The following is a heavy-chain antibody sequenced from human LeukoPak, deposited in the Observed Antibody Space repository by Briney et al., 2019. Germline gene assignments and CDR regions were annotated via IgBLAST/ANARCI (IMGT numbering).Heavy chain of an antibody. CDR1: GFTFDDYT. J-gene: IGHJ4*02. Sequence: GGSLRLSCAASGFTFDDYTMHWVRQAPGKGLEWVSLISWDGGSTYYADSVKGRFTISRDNSKNTLYLQMNSLRAEDTAVYYCAKLNWNDGIDYWGQGTLVTVSS. V-gene: IGHV3-43*01. D-gene: IGHD1-1*01. CDR2: ISWDGGST. CDR3: AKLNWNDGIDY.